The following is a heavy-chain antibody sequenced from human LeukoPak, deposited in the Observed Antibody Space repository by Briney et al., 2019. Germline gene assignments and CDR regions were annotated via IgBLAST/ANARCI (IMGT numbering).Heavy chain of an antibody. CDR1: GFTVSSNY. CDR2: IYSGGNT. CDR3: ARGRQDYDSSGYYLDY. V-gene: IGHV3-66*01. D-gene: IGHD3-22*01. Sequence: PGGSLRLSCAASGFTVSSNYMSWVRQAPGKGLEWVSVIYSGGNTYYADSVKGRFTISRDNSKNTLYLQMNSLRAEDTAVYYCARGRQDYDSSGYYLDYWGQGTLVTVSS. J-gene: IGHJ4*02.